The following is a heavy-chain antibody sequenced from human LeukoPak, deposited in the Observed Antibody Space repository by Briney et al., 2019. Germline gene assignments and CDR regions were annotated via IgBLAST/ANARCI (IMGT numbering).Heavy chain of an antibody. V-gene: IGHV4-59*01. CDR2: IYYTGST. CDR3: ARAPTALSYHILTGAHFDY. Sequence: SETLSLTCTVSGGSISSYYWSWIQQPPGKGLEWIGYIYYTGSTNYNPSLKSRVTISVDTSKNQFSLKLSSVTAADTAVYYCARAPTALSYHILTGAHFDYWGPGTLVTVSS. CDR1: GGSISSYY. J-gene: IGHJ4*02. D-gene: IGHD3-9*01.